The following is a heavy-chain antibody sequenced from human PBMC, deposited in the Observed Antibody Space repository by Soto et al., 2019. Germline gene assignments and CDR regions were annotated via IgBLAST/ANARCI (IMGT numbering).Heavy chain of an antibody. D-gene: IGHD6-6*01. Sequence: GGSLRLSCAASGFTFSSYWMSWVRQAPGKGLEWVANIKQDGSEKYYVDSVKGRFTISRDNAKNSLYLQMNSLRAEDTAVYYCARIGGQLAYCYFDLWGRGTLVTVSS. CDR3: ARIGGQLAYCYFDL. V-gene: IGHV3-7*03. J-gene: IGHJ2*01. CDR2: IKQDGSEK. CDR1: GFTFSSYW.